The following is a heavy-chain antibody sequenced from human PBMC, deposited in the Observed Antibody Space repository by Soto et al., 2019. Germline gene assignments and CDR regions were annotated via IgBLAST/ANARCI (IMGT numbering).Heavy chain of an antibody. V-gene: IGHV3-30*18. Sequence: GGSLRLCCAASGFSFKNYAMHWVRQAPGKGPEWVAVISSDGTKRDYVDSVTGRFTISRDNSGNTLYLHMNTLRLEDSGVYYCAKPRASLHWPPFDPWGHGTLVTVSS. CDR2: ISSDGTKR. J-gene: IGHJ5*02. CDR3: AKPRASLHWPPFDP. CDR1: GFSFKNYA. D-gene: IGHD2-8*02.